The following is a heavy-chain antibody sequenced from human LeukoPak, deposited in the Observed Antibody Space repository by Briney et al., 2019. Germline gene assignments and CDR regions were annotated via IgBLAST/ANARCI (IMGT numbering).Heavy chain of an antibody. Sequence: SETLSLTCTVSGGSISSYYWSWIRQPPGKGLEWIEYIYYTGSTNYNPSLKSRVTISMDTSKNQFSLKLSSVTAADTAVYYCATSRRSEGVEYWGQGTLVTVSS. V-gene: IGHV4-59*08. CDR1: GGSISSYY. CDR3: ATSRRSEGVEY. D-gene: IGHD3-16*01. CDR2: IYYTGST. J-gene: IGHJ4*02.